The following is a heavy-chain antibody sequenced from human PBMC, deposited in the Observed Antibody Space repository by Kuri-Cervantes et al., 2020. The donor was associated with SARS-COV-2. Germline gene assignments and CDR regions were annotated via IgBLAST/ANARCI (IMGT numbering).Heavy chain of an antibody. Sequence: ASVKVSCKASGYTFTSYGISWVRQAPGQGLEWMGWISAYNGNTIYAQKFQGRVTMTEDTSTDTAYMELSSLRSEDTAVYYCATGYLPSLTGDGPHYFDYWGQGTLVTVSS. CDR2: ISAYNGNT. V-gene: IGHV1-18*01. D-gene: IGHD7-27*01. J-gene: IGHJ4*02. CDR3: ATGYLPSLTGDGPHYFDY. CDR1: GYTFTSYG.